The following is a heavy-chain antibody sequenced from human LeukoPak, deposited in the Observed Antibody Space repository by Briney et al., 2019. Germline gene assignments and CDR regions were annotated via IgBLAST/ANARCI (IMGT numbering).Heavy chain of an antibody. CDR1: GFTFSSYG. Sequence: GGSLRLSCAASGFTFSSYGMHWVRQAPGKGLEWVAVIWYDGSNKYYADSVKGRFTISRDNSKNTLYLQMNSLRAVDTAVYYCARDWSIVVVPAAIYNWFDPWGQGTLVTVSS. CDR3: ARDWSIVVVPAAIYNWFDP. J-gene: IGHJ5*02. D-gene: IGHD2-2*01. V-gene: IGHV3-33*01. CDR2: IWYDGSNK.